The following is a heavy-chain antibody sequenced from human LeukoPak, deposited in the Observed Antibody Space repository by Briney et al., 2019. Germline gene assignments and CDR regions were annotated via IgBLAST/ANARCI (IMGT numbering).Heavy chain of an antibody. V-gene: IGHV3-30*02. D-gene: IGHD6-6*01. CDR3: AKDVASIAARPHFFDY. Sequence: PGGSLRLSCAASGFTFSSYGMHWVRQAPGKGLEWVAFIRYDGSNKYYADSVKGRFTISRDNSKNTLYLQMNSLRAEDTAVYYCAKDVASIAARPHFFDYWGQGTLVTVSS. CDR1: GFTFSSYG. CDR2: IRYDGSNK. J-gene: IGHJ4*02.